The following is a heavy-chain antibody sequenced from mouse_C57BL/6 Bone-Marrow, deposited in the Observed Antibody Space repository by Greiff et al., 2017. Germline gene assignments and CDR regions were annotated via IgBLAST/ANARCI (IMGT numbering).Heavy chain of an antibody. CDR3: ARHGITTVVAPAWFAY. Sequence: EVQGVESGGDLVKPGGSLKLSCAASGFTFSSYGMSWVRQTPDKRLEWVATISSGGSYTYYPDSVKGRVTISRDNAKNTLYLQMSSLKSEDTAMYYCARHGITTVVAPAWFAYWGQGTLVTVSA. CDR2: ISSGGSYT. V-gene: IGHV5-6*01. CDR1: GFTFSSYG. D-gene: IGHD1-1*01. J-gene: IGHJ3*01.